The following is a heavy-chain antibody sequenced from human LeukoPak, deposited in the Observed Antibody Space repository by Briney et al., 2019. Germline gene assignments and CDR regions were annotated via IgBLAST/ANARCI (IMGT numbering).Heavy chain of an antibody. CDR2: INHSGST. Sequence: PSETLSLTCAVYGGSFSGYYWSWILQPPGKGLEWIGEINHSGSTNYNPSLKSRVAISVDTSKNQFSLKLSSVTAADTAVYYCARVTRFYRTFDYWGQGTLVTVSS. V-gene: IGHV4-34*01. CDR3: ARVTRFYRTFDY. J-gene: IGHJ4*02. CDR1: GGSFSGYY. D-gene: IGHD1-14*01.